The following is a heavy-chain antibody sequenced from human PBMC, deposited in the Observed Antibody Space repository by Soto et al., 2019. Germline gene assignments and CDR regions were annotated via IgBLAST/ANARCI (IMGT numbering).Heavy chain of an antibody. V-gene: IGHV3-30*18. Sequence: PWVSLRLSCAASGFTFSSYGMHWVRQAPGKGLEWVAVISYDGSNKYYADSVKGRFTISRDNSKNTLYLQMNSLRAEDTAVYYWAKERRPHDWGPRTLLTVSX. CDR1: GFTFSSYG. J-gene: IGHJ4*02. CDR3: AKERRPHD. CDR2: ISYDGSNK.